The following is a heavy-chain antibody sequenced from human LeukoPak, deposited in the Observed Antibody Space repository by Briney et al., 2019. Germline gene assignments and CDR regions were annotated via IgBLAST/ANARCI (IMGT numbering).Heavy chain of an antibody. CDR2: IGPKSGAT. CDR1: GYTFTDYF. V-gene: IGHV1-2*02. J-gene: IGHJ3*02. D-gene: IGHD7-27*01. CDR3: GINRLGKALDI. Sequence: AAVKVCCKASGYTFTDYFIHWVRQAPGQGLEWMGWIGPKSGATSYSRQFQGRVTVTRDTSISTAYMELSRLRSDDTAVYYCGINRLGKALDIWGQGTMVTVSS.